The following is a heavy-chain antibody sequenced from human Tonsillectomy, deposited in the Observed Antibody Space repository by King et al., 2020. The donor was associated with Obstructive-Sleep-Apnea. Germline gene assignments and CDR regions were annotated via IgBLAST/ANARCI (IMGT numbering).Heavy chain of an antibody. CDR1: GGSISSSSYY. V-gene: IGHV4-39*07. D-gene: IGHD1-14*01. Sequence: PLQESGPGLVKPSETLSLTCTVSGGSISSSSYYWGWIRQPPGKGLEWIGNIYYSGSTYYNPSLKSRLIISIDTSNNQFSLKLTSVTAADTAVYYCARGLEPSFYFDYWGQGTLVTVSS. CDR2: IYYSGST. J-gene: IGHJ4*02. CDR3: ARGLEPSFYFDY.